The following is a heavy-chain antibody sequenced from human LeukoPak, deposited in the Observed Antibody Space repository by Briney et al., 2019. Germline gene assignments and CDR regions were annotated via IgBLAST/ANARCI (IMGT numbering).Heavy chain of an antibody. D-gene: IGHD6-19*01. J-gene: IGHJ4*02. CDR1: GGSISSGSYY. V-gene: IGHV4-61*02. CDR3: ATRAVAGKYYFDY. Sequence: PSQTLSLTCTVSGGSISSGSYYWSWIRQPAGKGLEWIGRIYTSGSTNYNPSLKSRVTISVDTSKNQFSLKLSSVTAADTAVYYCATRAVAGKYYFDYWGQGTLVTVSS. CDR2: IYTSGST.